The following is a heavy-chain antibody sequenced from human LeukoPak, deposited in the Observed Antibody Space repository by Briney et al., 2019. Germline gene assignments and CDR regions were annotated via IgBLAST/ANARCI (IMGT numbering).Heavy chain of an antibody. V-gene: IGHV3-9*01. D-gene: IGHD6-13*01. J-gene: IGHJ4*02. CDR1: GFTFNDYA. CDR3: AKDIFTGIAAAGAIDY. CDR2: ISWNSGSI. Sequence: GGSLRLSCAASGFTFNDYAMHWVRQAPGKGLEWVSGISWNSGSIGYADSVKGRFTISRDNAKNSLYLQMNSLRAEDTALYYCAKDIFTGIAAAGAIDYWGQGTLVTVSS.